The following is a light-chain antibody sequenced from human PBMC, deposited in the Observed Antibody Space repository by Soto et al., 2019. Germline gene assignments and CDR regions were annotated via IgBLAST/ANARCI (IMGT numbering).Light chain of an antibody. CDR1: QSFSATY. Sequence: IVLTQSPGTLSLSPGERATLSCRASQSFSATYLAWYQQKPGQAPRLLIYGASSRATGIPDRFSGSGSGTDFTLTISRLEPDDFAVYYCQQYGSARTFGKGHKVEIK. CDR2: GAS. CDR3: QQYGSART. V-gene: IGKV3-20*01. J-gene: IGKJ1*01.